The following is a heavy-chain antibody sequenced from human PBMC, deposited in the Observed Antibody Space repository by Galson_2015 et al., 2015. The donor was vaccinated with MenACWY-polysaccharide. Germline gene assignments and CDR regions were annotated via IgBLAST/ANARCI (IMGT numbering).Heavy chain of an antibody. J-gene: IGHJ6*02. V-gene: IGHV3-30-3*01. D-gene: IGHD2-2*01. CDR3: AGTYCSRTSCYGMDV. CDR2: ISYDGTNK. Sequence: SLRLSCAASGFTFSTYAIHWVRQAPGKGLDWVAIISYDGTNKYYADSVKDRFTISRDNSKSTMYLQMNSLSAEDTAAYCCAGTYCSRTSCYGMDVWGQGTTVTVSS. CDR1: GFTFSTYA.